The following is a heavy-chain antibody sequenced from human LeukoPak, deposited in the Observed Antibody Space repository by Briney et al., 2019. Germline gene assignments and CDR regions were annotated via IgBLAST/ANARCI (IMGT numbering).Heavy chain of an antibody. J-gene: IGHJ6*02. CDR2: TYYRSKWYN. Sequence: SQTLSLTCAISGDSVSSNSASWSWIRQSPSRGLEWLGRTYYRSKWYNDYAVSVRSRITINPDTSKNQFSLQLNSVTPEDTAVYYCARGGGSLNAWGQGTTVTVSS. D-gene: IGHD1-26*01. V-gene: IGHV6-1*01. CDR3: ARGGGSLNA. CDR1: GDSVSSNSAS.